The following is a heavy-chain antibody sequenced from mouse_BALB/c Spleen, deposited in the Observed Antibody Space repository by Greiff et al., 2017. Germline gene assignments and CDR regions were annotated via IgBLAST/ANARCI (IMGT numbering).Heavy chain of an antibody. CDR3: ARGEGAIYYYGSGPFDY. CDR1: GFTFSSYG. V-gene: IGHV5-6-3*01. Sequence: EVQLMESGGGLVQPGGSLKLSCAASGFTFSSYGMAWVRQTPDKRLELVATINSNGGSTYYPDNVKGRFTISRDNTKNTPYLQMSSLTSEDTAMYYGARGEGAIYYYGSGPFDYWGQGTTLTVSS. J-gene: IGHJ2*01. D-gene: IGHD1-1*01. CDR2: INSNGGST.